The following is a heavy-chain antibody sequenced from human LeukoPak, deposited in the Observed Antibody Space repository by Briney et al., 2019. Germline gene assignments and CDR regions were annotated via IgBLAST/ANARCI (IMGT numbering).Heavy chain of an antibody. D-gene: IGHD6-19*01. V-gene: IGHV4-30-2*01. CDR1: GGSISSGGYS. CDR2: IYHSGST. J-gene: IGHJ2*01. Sequence: PSQTLSLTCAVSGGSISSGGYSWSWIRQPPGKGLEWIGYIYHSGSTYYNPSLKSRVTISVDRSKNQFSLKLSSVTAADTAVYYCARARSYGSGWYAWYFDLWGRGTLVTVSS. CDR3: ARARSYGSGWYAWYFDL.